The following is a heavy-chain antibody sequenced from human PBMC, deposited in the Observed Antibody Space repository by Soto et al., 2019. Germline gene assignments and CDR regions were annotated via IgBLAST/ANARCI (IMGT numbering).Heavy chain of an antibody. D-gene: IGHD2-2*01. CDR2: IYTSGGT. CDR1: GGSISSYY. J-gene: IGHJ6*02. V-gene: IGHV4-4*07. Sequence: PSETLSLTCTVSGGSISSYYWSWIRQPAGKGLEWIGRIYTSGGTNYNPSLKSRVTMSVDTSKNQFSLKLSSVTAADTAVYYCAREEEYQLTRAYYYYYYGMDVWGQGTTVTVSS. CDR3: AREEEYQLTRAYYYYYYGMDV.